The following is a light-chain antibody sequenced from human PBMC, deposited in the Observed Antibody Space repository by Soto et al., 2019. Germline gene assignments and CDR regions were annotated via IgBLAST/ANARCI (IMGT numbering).Light chain of an antibody. CDR2: DAS. J-gene: IGKJ2*01. Sequence: EIVLTQSPATLSLSPGERATLSCRASQSVSRYLAWYQQKPGQAPRLLIYDASNRATGIPARFSGSGSGTDFTLTISSLEPEDFAVYYCQQRSNWPPVYTFGQGTKLEI. CDR1: QSVSRY. CDR3: QQRSNWPPVYT. V-gene: IGKV3-11*01.